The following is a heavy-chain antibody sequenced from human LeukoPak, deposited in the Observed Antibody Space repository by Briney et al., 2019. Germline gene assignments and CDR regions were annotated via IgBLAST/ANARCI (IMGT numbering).Heavy chain of an antibody. CDR3: ATQPCDSGSCYLGH. J-gene: IGHJ4*02. CDR1: GFTFSNYA. CDR2: IAYDGRNK. V-gene: IGHV3-30-3*01. D-gene: IGHD2-15*01. Sequence: GGSLRLSCVASGFTFSNYAMHWVRQAPGKGLEWVAVIAYDGRNKFYADSLKGRFSISRDNSMSTLYLQMNTLRTEDTAVYYCATQPCDSGSCYLGHWGQGTVVTLSS.